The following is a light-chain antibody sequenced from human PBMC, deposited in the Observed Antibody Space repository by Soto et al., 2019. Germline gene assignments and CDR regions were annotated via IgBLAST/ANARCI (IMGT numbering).Light chain of an antibody. CDR1: SSDVGGYNY. V-gene: IGLV2-8*01. CDR2: EVN. Sequence: QSALTQPASVSGSPGQSITISCTGTSSDVGGYNYVSWYQQHPGKAPRLMIYEVNKRPSGVPDRFSGYKSGYTASLTVSGRQTEDESFYYCSSSAGIYHYLVFGGGTKLTVL. J-gene: IGLJ3*02. CDR3: SSSAGIYHYLV.